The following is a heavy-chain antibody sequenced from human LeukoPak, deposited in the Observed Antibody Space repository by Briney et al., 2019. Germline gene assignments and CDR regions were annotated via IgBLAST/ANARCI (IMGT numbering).Heavy chain of an antibody. CDR3: ARDHSSGWYSWFDP. V-gene: IGHV3-74*03. Sequence: GGSLRLSCAASGFTLSSYWMHWVRQAPGKGLVWASRINHDGSSTTYADSVKGRFTISRDNAKNTLYLQMNSLRVEDTAVYYCARDHSSGWYSWFDPWGQGTLVTVSS. CDR2: INHDGSST. D-gene: IGHD6-19*01. CDR1: GFTLSSYW. J-gene: IGHJ5*02.